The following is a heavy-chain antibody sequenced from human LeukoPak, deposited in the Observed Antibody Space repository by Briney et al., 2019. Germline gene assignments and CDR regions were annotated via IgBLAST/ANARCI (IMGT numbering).Heavy chain of an antibody. D-gene: IGHD1-26*01. Sequence: ASVKVSCKASGYTFTSYYMRWVRQAPGQGLEWMGIINPSGGSTSYAQKFQGRVTMTRDTSTSTVYMELSSLRSEDTAVYYCARSPPPIVGAKEGVDYWGQGTLVTVSS. V-gene: IGHV1-46*01. CDR1: GYTFTSYY. CDR2: INPSGGST. J-gene: IGHJ4*02. CDR3: ARSPPPIVGAKEGVDY.